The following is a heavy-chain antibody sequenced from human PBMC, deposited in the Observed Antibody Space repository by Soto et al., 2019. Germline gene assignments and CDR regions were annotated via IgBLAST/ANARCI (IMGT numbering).Heavy chain of an antibody. CDR3: AGDSIVVVPAARGGSWFDP. Sequence: GASVKVSCKASGGTFSSYAISWVRQAPGQGLEWMGGIIPIFGTANYAQKFQGRVTITADKSPSTAYLELSSLRSEDTGVYYCAGDSIVVVPAARGGSWFDPWGQGTLVTVSS. CDR1: GGTFSSYA. CDR2: IIPIFGTA. D-gene: IGHD2-2*01. V-gene: IGHV1-69*06. J-gene: IGHJ5*02.